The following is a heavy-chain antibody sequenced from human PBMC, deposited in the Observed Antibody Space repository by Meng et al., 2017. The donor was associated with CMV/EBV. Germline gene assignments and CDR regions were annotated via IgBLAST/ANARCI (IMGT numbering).Heavy chain of an antibody. CDR1: GYTFTSFD. Sequence: ASMKVSCKASGYTFTSFDINWVRQAPGQGLEWMGWLNTNGGNTGFAQKFQGRVTITGDTSIRTAYMELSSLTSQDTAVYYCARGGGVVGAFDIWGRGTMVTVSS. J-gene: IGHJ3*02. CDR2: LNTNGGNT. CDR3: ARGGGVVGAFDI. D-gene: IGHD3-22*01. V-gene: IGHV1-8*01.